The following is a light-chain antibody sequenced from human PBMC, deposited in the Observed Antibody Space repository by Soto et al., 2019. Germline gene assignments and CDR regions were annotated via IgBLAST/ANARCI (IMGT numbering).Light chain of an antibody. V-gene: IGKV3-11*01. CDR3: QQRSNWPPWT. J-gene: IGKJ1*01. CDR2: DAS. CDR1: QSLSSS. Sequence: EIILTQSPATLSLSPGERATLSCRASQSLSSSLAWYQQKPGQAPRLLIYDASNRATGIPARFSGSGSGTDFTLTISSLEPEDFAVYYCQQRSNWPPWTFGQGTKVEIK.